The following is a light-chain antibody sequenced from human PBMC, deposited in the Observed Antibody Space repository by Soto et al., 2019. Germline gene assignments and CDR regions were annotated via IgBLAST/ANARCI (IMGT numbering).Light chain of an antibody. CDR1: NIRTKA. CDR3: QVWDITSDHVV. J-gene: IGLJ2*01. CDR2: YDS. V-gene: IGLV3-21*04. Sequence: SYELTQPPSVSVAPGNTARITCGGNNIRTKAVHWYQQEAGQAPVLVIYYDSDRPSGIPERFSGSNSGGTAILTISRVEAGDEADYNCQVWDITSDHVVFGGGTKLTVL.